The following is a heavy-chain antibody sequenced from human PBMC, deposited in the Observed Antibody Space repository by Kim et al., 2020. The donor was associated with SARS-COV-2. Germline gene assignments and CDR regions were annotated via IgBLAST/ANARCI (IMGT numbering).Heavy chain of an antibody. J-gene: IGHJ6*02. V-gene: IGHV3-43*01. D-gene: IGHD3-10*01. CDR3: AKDVDGSGSYRDSGMDV. Sequence: SVKGRFTSSRDNNKNSLYLQMNSLRIEDTALYYCAKDVDGSGSYRDSGMDVWGQGTTVAVSS.